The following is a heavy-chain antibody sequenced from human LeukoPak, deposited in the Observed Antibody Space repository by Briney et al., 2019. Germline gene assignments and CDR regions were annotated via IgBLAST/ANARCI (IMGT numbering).Heavy chain of an antibody. Sequence: GGSLRLSCAASGFTFSSYAMNWVRQAPGRGLEWVSSISGSVGSTYYADSLKGRFTISRDNSKNTLYLQMNSLRAEDTAVYYCAKGPPSLGCSSASCYSPDFDYWGQGTLVTVSS. CDR3: AKGPPSLGCSSASCYSPDFDY. CDR1: GFTFSSYA. J-gene: IGHJ4*02. CDR2: ISGSVGST. D-gene: IGHD2-2*01. V-gene: IGHV3-23*01.